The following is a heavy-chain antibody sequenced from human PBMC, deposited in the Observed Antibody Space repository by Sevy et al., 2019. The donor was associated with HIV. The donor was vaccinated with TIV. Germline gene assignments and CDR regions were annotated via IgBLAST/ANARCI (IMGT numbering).Heavy chain of an antibody. V-gene: IGHV3-21*01. CDR3: ARDLIPYSCSTTRCSYFDY. D-gene: IGHD2-2*01. Sequence: GESLKISCAASGFTFSSYSMNWVRQAPGKGLEWVSSISSSSSYIYYADSVKGRFTISRDNAKNSLYLQMDSLRAEDTAVYYCARDLIPYSCSTTRCSYFDYWGQGTLVTVSS. CDR1: GFTFSSYS. CDR2: ISSSSSYI. J-gene: IGHJ4*02.